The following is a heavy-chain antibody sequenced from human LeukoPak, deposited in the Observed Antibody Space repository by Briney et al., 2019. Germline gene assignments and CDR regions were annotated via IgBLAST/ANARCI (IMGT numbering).Heavy chain of an antibody. CDR3: ARDQVAATAASFP. CDR2: ISAYNGNT. D-gene: IGHD6-13*01. J-gene: IGHJ5*02. V-gene: IGHV1-18*01. Sequence: ASVNVSCKSSGYTFTSYGISWVRQAPGQGLEWMGWISAYNGNTNYAQKLQGRVTMTTDTSTSTAYMELRSLRSDDTAVYYCARDQVAATAASFPWGQGTLVTVSS. CDR1: GYTFTSYG.